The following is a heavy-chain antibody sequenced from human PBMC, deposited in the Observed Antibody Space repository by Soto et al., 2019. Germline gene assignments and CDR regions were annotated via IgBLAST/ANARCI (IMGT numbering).Heavy chain of an antibody. CDR2: ISYDGSNK. D-gene: IGHD6-13*01. J-gene: IGHJ6*02. Sequence: QVQLVESGGGVVQPGRSLRLSCAASGFTFSSYGMHWVRQAPGKGLEWVAVISYDGSNKYYADSVKGRFTISRDNSKNTLYLQMNSLRAEDTAVYYCAKEYSSSWYRYSTGMDVWGQGTTVTVSS. CDR1: GFTFSSYG. V-gene: IGHV3-30*18. CDR3: AKEYSSSWYRYSTGMDV.